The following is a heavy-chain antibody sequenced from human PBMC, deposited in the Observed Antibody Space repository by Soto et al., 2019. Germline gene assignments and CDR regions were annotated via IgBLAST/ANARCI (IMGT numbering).Heavy chain of an antibody. D-gene: IGHD6-19*01. CDR2: VIPIFGTA. Sequence: QVQLVQSGAEVKKPGSSVKVSCKASGGTFASSAISWVRQAPGQGLEWMGGVIPIFGTANDAQKFQGRVTITADESTSTAYMELSSLRSEDTAVYYCGAVEAPYYYYGMDVWGQGTTVTVSS. J-gene: IGHJ6*02. CDR1: GGTFASSA. V-gene: IGHV1-69*12. CDR3: GAVEAPYYYYGMDV.